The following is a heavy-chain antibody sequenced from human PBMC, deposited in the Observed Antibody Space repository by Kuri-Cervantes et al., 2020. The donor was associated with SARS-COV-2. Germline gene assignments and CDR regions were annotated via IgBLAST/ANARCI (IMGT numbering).Heavy chain of an antibody. CDR3: AQGNGAFDI. CDR2: IYWDDDK. Sequence: SGPTLVKPTETLTLTCTVSGFSLSNARVGVGWIRQPPGKALEWLALIYWDDDKRYGPSLKSRLTITKDTSKNQVVLTMTNMDPVDTATYYCAQGNGAFDIWGQGTMVTVSS. CDR1: GFSLSNARVG. V-gene: IGHV2-5*05. J-gene: IGHJ3*02.